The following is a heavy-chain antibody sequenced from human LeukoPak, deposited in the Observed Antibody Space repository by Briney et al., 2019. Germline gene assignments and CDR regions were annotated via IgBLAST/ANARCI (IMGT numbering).Heavy chain of an antibody. CDR2: IRSKAYGGTT. CDR3: TRGKAVSWKFDY. CDR1: GFTFSDHY. D-gene: IGHD1-1*01. Sequence: QPGGSLRLSCAVSGFTFSDHYMDWVRQAPGKGLEWVGFIRSKAYGGTTEYAASVKGRFTISRDDSKSIAYLQMNSLKTEDTAVYYCTRGKAVSWKFDYWGQGTLVTVSS. V-gene: IGHV3-49*04. J-gene: IGHJ4*02.